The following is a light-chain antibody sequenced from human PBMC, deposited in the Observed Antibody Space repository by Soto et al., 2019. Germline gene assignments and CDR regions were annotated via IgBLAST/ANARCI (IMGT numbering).Light chain of an antibody. CDR3: QSYDSSLGGVV. V-gene: IGLV1-40*01. CDR2: NNN. J-gene: IGLJ3*02. Sequence: SVLTQPPSVSGAPGERVAISCTGSSSNVGAGYDVHWYQQLPGTAPKLLIYNNNNRPSGVPDRFSGSRSGTSASLAITGLPADDEADYHCQSYDSSLGGVVFGGGTKLTVL. CDR1: SSNVGAGYD.